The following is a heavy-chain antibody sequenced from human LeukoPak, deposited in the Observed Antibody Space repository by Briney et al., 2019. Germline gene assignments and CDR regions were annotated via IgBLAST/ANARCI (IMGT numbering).Heavy chain of an antibody. CDR3: ARRGVPNDY. V-gene: IGHV3-11*01. CDR1: GFTFSDIY. D-gene: IGHD1-26*01. J-gene: IGHJ4*02. CDR2: ISSSGATL. Sequence: GGSLRLSCAASGFTFSDIYMSWIRQAPGKGLEWVSHISSSGATLYYADSVRGRFTISRDNAKNSLYLQMNTLRAEDTALYYCARRGVPNDYWGQRTLVTVSS.